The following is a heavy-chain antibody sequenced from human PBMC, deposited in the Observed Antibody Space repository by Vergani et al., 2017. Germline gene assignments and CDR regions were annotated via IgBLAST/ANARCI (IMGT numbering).Heavy chain of an antibody. CDR1: GESIRSGSHY. Sequence: QVKLQESGPGLLKPSQTLSLTCTVSGESIRSGSHYWSWIRQPAGKGPEWIGHIHTGGSTDLNPSLKSRVTMSLDTSKNQFSLNLYSVTAADTAVYYCARGALWWLRQIDSWGQGTLVTVSS. V-gene: IGHV4-61*02. D-gene: IGHD2-21*01. CDR3: ARGALWWLRQIDS. J-gene: IGHJ4*02. CDR2: IHTGGST.